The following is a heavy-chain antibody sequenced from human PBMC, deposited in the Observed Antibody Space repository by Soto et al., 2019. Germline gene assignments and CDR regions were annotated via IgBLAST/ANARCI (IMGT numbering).Heavy chain of an antibody. CDR3: ARGLYEPNWFDS. Sequence: QVQLQESGPGLVKPSQTLSLICTVSGGSINSGGSFWTWIRQHPGRAQEWIGYLSHTGNTYYNPSLKSRVLMSVDRSKNLLSLRLSSVTAADTAVYYCARGLYEPNWFDSWGQGTLVTVSS. J-gene: IGHJ5*01. CDR1: GGSINSGGSF. D-gene: IGHD3-22*01. CDR2: LSHTGNT. V-gene: IGHV4-31*03.